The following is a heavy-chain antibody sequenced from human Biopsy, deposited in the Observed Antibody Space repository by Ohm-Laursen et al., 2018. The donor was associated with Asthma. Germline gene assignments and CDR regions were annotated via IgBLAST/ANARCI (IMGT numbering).Heavy chain of an antibody. CDR1: GGSITSSSYY. J-gene: IGHJ6*02. V-gene: IGHV4-39*02. Sequence: SQTLSLTCTVSGGSITSSSYYWGWIRQPPGKGLEWMGSISYTGSAYHNPSLKSRVTISVDTSKNHFSLKLSSVTAADTAVYYCVRGSSSWHHGPFHYYYGLDVWGQGTTATVSS. CDR3: VRGSSSWHHGPFHYYYGLDV. CDR2: ISYTGSA. D-gene: IGHD6-13*01.